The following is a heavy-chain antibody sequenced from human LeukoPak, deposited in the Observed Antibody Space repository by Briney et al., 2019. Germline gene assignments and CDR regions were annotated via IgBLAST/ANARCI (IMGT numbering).Heavy chain of an antibody. J-gene: IGHJ4*02. CDR1: GFTFSSYS. Sequence: GGSLRLACAASGFTFSSYSMNWVRQAPGKGLEWVSYISSSSTIYYADSVKGRFTISRDNAKNSLYLQMNSLRAEDTAVYYSAREVASIVDYWGQGTLVTVSS. CDR3: AREVASIVDY. V-gene: IGHV3-48*01. CDR2: ISSSSTI. D-gene: IGHD2-15*01.